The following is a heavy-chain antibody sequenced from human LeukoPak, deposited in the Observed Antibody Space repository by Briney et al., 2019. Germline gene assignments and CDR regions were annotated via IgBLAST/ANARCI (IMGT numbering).Heavy chain of an antibody. V-gene: IGHV3-33*01. J-gene: IGHJ3*02. CDR1: GLTLSSYG. CDR3: ARDRGGYCSSTSCSFNDAFDI. CDR2: IWYDGSNK. D-gene: IGHD2-2*01. Sequence: PGGSQRLSCAASGLTLSSYGMHWVRQAPGKGLEWVAVIWYDGSNKYYADSVKGRFTISRDNSKNTLYLQMNSLRAEDTAVYYCARDRGGYCSSTSCSFNDAFDIWGQGTMVTVSS.